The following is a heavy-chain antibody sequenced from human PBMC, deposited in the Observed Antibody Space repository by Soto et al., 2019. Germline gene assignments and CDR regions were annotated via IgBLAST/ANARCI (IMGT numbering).Heavy chain of an antibody. Sequence: SGPTLVNPTQTLTLTCTFSGFSLSTRGMCLSWIRQPPGKALEWLALIDWDDDKYYSTSLKTRLTISKDTPKNQVVLTMTHMDPVDTATYYCARAPAGDCKNGMDVWGQGTTVTVSS. CDR3: ARAPAGDCKNGMDV. CDR2: IDWDDDK. J-gene: IGHJ6*02. V-gene: IGHV2-70*01. CDR1: GFSLSTRGMC. D-gene: IGHD2-21*02.